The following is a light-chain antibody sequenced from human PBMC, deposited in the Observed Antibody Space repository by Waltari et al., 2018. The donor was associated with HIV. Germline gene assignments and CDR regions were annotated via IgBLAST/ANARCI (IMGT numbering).Light chain of an antibody. CDR1: QNIAFS. Sequence: DLHMPPSPSSLSASVGDPVTSRYRASQNIAFSLNWYQQKPVNAPKLLIHAATSVQSGGPSSVSGSGSGTDFTRTISSLQPEDVATYYCQQSYSTPRTFGLGTKVEI. V-gene: IGKV1-39*01. CDR2: AAT. CDR3: QQSYSTPRT. J-gene: IGKJ1*01.